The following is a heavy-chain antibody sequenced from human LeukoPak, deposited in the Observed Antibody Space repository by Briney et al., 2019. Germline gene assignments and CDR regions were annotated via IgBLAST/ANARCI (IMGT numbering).Heavy chain of an antibody. D-gene: IGHD2-8*01. V-gene: IGHV1-2*02. Sequence: ASVKVSCKASGYTFTGPYIHWMRQAPGQGPEWMGWINPNSGGTKYAQKFQGRVTVTRDTSTSTAYMELSGLRADDTATYYCAGVEYCTKGVCINYDLWGQGTLVTVSS. CDR3: AGVEYCTKGVCINYDL. CDR2: INPNSGGT. J-gene: IGHJ4*02. CDR1: GYTFTGPY.